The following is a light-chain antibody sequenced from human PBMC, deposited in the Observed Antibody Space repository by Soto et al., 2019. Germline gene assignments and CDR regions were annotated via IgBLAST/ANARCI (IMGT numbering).Light chain of an antibody. CDR1: QNISNY. V-gene: IGKV1-39*01. CDR3: QQRYSPPYT. Sequence: DIQMTQSPSSLSASVGDRVTFTCRASQNISNYLSWYQQKPGTAPQLLIRVDSTLQIGVPSRFSGSGSGTDFTLTISSLQREDLATNFCQQRYSPPYTFGQGTKLEIK. J-gene: IGKJ2*01. CDR2: VDS.